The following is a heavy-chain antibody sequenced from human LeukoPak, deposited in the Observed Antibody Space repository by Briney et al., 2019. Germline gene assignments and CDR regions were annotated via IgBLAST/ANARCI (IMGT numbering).Heavy chain of an antibody. CDR1: GYTFTGSGWY. J-gene: IGHJ4*02. D-gene: IGHD3-10*01. CDR2: IHPNNGAT. Sequence: GDSGKVSCKASGYTFTGSGWYPDWLRQAPGQGLECVGWIHPNNGATLYAQKFQGRVAMTTDTSISTAYMELSRLRPDDTAMYYCARDGPAQMVDFDYWGQGTLVTVSS. CDR3: ARDGPAQMVDFDY. V-gene: IGHV1-2*02.